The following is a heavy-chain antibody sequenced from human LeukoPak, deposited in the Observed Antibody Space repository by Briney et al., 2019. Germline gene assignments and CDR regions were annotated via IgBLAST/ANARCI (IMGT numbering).Heavy chain of an antibody. Sequence: SVKVSCKASGGTFSSYAISWVRQAPGQGLEWMGRIIPILGIANYAQKFQGRVTITADKSTSTAYMELSSLRSEDTAVYYCARDPGIAVAGTDYWGQGTLVTVSS. CDR3: ARDPGIAVAGTDY. CDR1: GGTFSSYA. D-gene: IGHD6-19*01. V-gene: IGHV1-69*04. CDR2: IIPILGIA. J-gene: IGHJ4*02.